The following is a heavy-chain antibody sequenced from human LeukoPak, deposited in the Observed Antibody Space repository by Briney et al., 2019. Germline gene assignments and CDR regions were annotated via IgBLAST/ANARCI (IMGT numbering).Heavy chain of an antibody. J-gene: IGHJ4*02. CDR1: GFTFSNSW. V-gene: IGHV3-74*01. CDR2: INSDGSST. D-gene: IGHD1-7*01. CDR3: AKDERNWNYNLASQTYD. Sequence: PGGSLRLSCAASGFTFSNSWMYWVRQAPGKGLVWVSRINSDGSSTTYVDSVKGRFTVSRDNSKNTLYLQMSSLRAEDTAVYYCAKDERNWNYNLASQTYDWGQGTLVTVSS.